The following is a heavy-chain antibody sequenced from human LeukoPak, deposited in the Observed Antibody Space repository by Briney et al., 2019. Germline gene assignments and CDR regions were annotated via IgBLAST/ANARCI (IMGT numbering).Heavy chain of an antibody. D-gene: IGHD4-23*01. V-gene: IGHV3-11*03. CDR2: ISDSSGYT. CDR3: ATPGVTVG. Sequence: GGSLRLSCAASGFTFSDYYMSWIRQAPGKGLEWVSYISDSSGYTKDADSVKGRFTISRDNAKKSLYLQMNSLRAEDTAVYYCATPGVTVGWGQGTLVTVSS. J-gene: IGHJ4*02. CDR1: GFTFSDYY.